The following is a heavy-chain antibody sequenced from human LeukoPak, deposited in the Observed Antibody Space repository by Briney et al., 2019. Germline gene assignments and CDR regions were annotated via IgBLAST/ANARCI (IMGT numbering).Heavy chain of an antibody. CDR3: ARGPSGYHNT. CDR1: GFTVSSNY. V-gene: IGHV3-74*01. J-gene: IGHJ4*02. CDR2: INSDGSTT. D-gene: IGHD5-12*01. Sequence: HSGGSLRLSCAASGFTVSSNYMSWVRQAPGKGLEWVSRINSDGSTTSYADSVKGRFTISRDNAKNTLYLQMNSLRAEDTAVYYCARGPSGYHNTGGQGTLVTVSS.